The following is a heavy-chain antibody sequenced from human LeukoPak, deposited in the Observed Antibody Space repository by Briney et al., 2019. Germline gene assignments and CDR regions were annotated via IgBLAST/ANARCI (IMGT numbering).Heavy chain of an antibody. D-gene: IGHD3-10*01. J-gene: IGHJ4*02. Sequence: GGSLRLSCAASGFTFSNYAMSWVRQAPGRGLEWVSTIDGSNTNTYYADSVKGRFTISRDNSKNTLYLQINSLRAEDTAIYFCAKVWHTMVRIGYFDYWGQGTLVTVSS. CDR2: IDGSNTNT. CDR1: GFTFSNYA. V-gene: IGHV3-23*01. CDR3: AKVWHTMVRIGYFDY.